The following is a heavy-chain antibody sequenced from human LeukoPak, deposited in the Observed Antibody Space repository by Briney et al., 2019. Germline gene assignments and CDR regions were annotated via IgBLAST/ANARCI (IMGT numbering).Heavy chain of an antibody. CDR3: AKDPYYYGSGSYPEFDP. Sequence: GGSLRLSCAASGFTFSSYAMSWVRQAPGKGLEWVSAISGSGGSTYYADSVKGRFTISRDNSKNTLYLQMSSLRAEDTAVYYCAKDPYYYGSGSYPEFDPWGQGTLVTVSS. J-gene: IGHJ5*02. CDR2: ISGSGGST. CDR1: GFTFSSYA. D-gene: IGHD3-10*01. V-gene: IGHV3-23*01.